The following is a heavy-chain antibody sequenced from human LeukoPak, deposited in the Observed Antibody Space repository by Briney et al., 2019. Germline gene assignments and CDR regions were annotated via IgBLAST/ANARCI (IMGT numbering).Heavy chain of an antibody. J-gene: IGHJ4*02. Sequence: GESLKISCKGSGYSFTSYWIGWVRQMPGKGLEWMGIIYPGDSDTRYSPSFQGQVTISADKSISTAYLQWSSLKASDTAMYYCARHEAEVPAAIMVDYWGQGTLVTVSS. D-gene: IGHD2-2*02. CDR1: GYSFTSYW. CDR3: ARHEAEVPAAIMVDY. V-gene: IGHV5-51*01. CDR2: IYPGDSDT.